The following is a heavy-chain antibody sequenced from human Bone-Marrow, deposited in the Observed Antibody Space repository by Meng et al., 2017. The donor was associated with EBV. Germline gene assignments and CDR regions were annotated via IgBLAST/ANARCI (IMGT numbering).Heavy chain of an antibody. CDR2: FLPILGAA. V-gene: IGHV1-69*06. CDR1: GDIFTNLA. CDR3: ARDGIAVPGGSNWFDP. D-gene: IGHD6-19*01. J-gene: IGHJ5*02. Sequence: VQLVQSGGEWKKPGSWGKVPCKASGDIFTNLAFTWVRQVHGKGLEWMGGFLPILGAANYAQKFQGRLTITADKSTTTAFMELRSLRVDDTAVYFCARDGIAVPGGSNWFDPWGQGTLVTVSS.